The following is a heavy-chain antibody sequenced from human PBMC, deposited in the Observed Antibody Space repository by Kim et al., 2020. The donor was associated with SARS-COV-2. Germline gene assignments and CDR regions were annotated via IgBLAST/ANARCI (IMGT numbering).Heavy chain of an antibody. D-gene: IGHD6-13*01. CDR3: ARGYAAAGPFDF. J-gene: IGHJ4*02. Sequence: NYNPALKSRVTSTVDKSKNDFSLNLNSQTAADTAVYYCARGYAAAGPFDFWGQGILVIVSS. V-gene: IGHV4-4*02.